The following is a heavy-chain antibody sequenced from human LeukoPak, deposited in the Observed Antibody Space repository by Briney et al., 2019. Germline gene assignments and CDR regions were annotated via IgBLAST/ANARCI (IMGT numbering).Heavy chain of an antibody. V-gene: IGHV3-9*01. CDR3: ARHYDYYIDV. Sequence: PGGSLRLSCAASGFTFDDYAMHWVRQAPGKGLEWVSGISWNSGSMDYADSVKGRFTISRDNAKNSLYLQMNSLRAEDTAVYYCARHYDYYIDVWGKGTTVTVSS. CDR1: GFTFDDYA. CDR2: ISWNSGSM. J-gene: IGHJ6*03.